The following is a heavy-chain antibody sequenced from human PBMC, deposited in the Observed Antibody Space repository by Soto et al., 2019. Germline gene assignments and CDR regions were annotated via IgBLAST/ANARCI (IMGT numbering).Heavy chain of an antibody. V-gene: IGHV4-4*02. CDR2: IYHSGST. CDR1: GGSISSSNW. CDR3: ARSGGGATIFGVDWFDP. Sequence: SETLSLTCAVSGGSISSSNWWSWVRQPPGKGLEWIGEIYHSGSTNYNPSLKSRVTISVDKSKNQFSLKLSSVTAADTAVYYCARSGGGATIFGVDWFDPWGQGTLVTVSS. J-gene: IGHJ5*02. D-gene: IGHD1-26*01.